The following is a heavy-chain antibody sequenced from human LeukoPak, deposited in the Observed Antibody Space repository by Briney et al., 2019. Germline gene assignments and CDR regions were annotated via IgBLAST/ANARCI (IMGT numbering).Heavy chain of an antibody. CDR1: GGSISSYY. Sequence: SETLSLTCTVSGGSISSYYWSWIRQPAGKGLEWIGRIYTSGSTNYNPSLKSRVTMSVDTSKNQFSLKLSSVTAADTAVYYCASTSGRGTRFLERPGWFDPWGQGTLVTVSS. CDR3: ASTSGRGTRFLERPGWFDP. J-gene: IGHJ5*02. D-gene: IGHD3-3*01. V-gene: IGHV4-4*07. CDR2: IYTSGST.